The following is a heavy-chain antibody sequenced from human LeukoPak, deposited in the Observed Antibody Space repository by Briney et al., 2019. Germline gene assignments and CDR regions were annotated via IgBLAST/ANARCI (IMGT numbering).Heavy chain of an antibody. CDR1: GYTFTGYY. J-gene: IGHJ3*02. V-gene: IGHV1-2*02. CDR2: INPNSGGT. CDR3: AREIAAAEIDAFDI. D-gene: IGHD6-13*01. Sequence: ASVKVSCKASGYTFTGYYMHWVRPAPGQGLEWMGWINPNSGGTNYAQKFQGRVTMTRDTSISTAYMELSRLRSDDTAVYYCAREIAAAEIDAFDIWGQGTMVTVSS.